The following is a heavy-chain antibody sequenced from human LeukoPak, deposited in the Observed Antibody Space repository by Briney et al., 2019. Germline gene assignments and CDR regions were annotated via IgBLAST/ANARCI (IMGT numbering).Heavy chain of an antibody. J-gene: IGHJ4*02. V-gene: IGHV3-30*18. CDR2: IASDGRDK. CDR3: AKDRAVGSAIYDFDY. D-gene: IGHD3-3*01. CDR1: VFTFSSYA. Sequence: GRSLTLSCAASVFTFSSYAMHWVRQAPGKGLEGVAVIASDGRDKKYVDSVKGRFTISRDNSRNTLFLRMNSLRPEDTAVYYCAKDRAVGSAIYDFDYWGQGNLVTVSS.